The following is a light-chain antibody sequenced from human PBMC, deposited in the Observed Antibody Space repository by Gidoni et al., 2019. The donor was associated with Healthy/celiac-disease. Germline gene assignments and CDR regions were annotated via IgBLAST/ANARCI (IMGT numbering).Light chain of an antibody. V-gene: IGLV2-14*01. CDR2: EVS. CDR1: SSDVGGYNY. CDR3: SSHTSSSPL. J-gene: IGLJ2*01. Sequence: QSALTQPASVSGSPGQSITISCTGTSSDVGGYNYVSWYQQHPGKAPKLMIYEVSNRPSGVSNRFSGSKSGNTASLTISGLQAEDVADYYCSSHTSSSPLFGGGTKVTVL.